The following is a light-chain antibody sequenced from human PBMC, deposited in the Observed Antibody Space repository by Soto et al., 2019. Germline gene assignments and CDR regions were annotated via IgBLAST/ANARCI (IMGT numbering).Light chain of an antibody. Sequence: QSVLTQPPSVSGAPGQRVTISCTGMSSNIGAGYDVHWYQQLPGTAPKPLIYGSSDRPSGVPDRFSGSKSGTSAYLAITGLQAEDEADYYCQSYDGSLSGYVFGTGTKVTVL. V-gene: IGLV1-40*01. CDR2: GSS. CDR1: SSNIGAGYD. CDR3: QSYDGSLSGYV. J-gene: IGLJ1*01.